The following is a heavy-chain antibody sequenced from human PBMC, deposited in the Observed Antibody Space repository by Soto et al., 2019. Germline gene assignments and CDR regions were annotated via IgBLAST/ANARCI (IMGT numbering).Heavy chain of an antibody. J-gene: IGHJ2*01. CDR2: LYHSGST. Sequence: QLPLQESGSGLVKPSQTLSLTCAVSGVSSSSGGYSWSWIRPPPGKGLEWIGYLYHSGSTYYNPSLSSRVTSSVDRSKNPFSLKLSSVTAADTAVYYCASVPGLWGRGTLVTVSS. D-gene: IGHD2-2*01. V-gene: IGHV4-30-2*01. CDR3: ASVPGL. CDR1: GVSSSSGGYS.